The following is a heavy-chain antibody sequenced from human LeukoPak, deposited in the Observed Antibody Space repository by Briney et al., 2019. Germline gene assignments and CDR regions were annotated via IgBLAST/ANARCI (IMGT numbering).Heavy chain of an antibody. CDR1: GGTFSSYA. D-gene: IGHD3-22*01. CDR3: VRGRGKNYYDSSGYYFNWFDP. V-gene: IGHV1-69*05. J-gene: IGHJ5*02. Sequence: SVKASCKASGGTFSSYAISWVRQAPGQGLEWMGRIIPIFGTANYAQKFQGRVTITTDESTSTAYMELSSLRSEDTAVYYCVRGRGKNYYDSSGYYFNWFDPWGQGTLVTVSS. CDR2: IIPIFGTA.